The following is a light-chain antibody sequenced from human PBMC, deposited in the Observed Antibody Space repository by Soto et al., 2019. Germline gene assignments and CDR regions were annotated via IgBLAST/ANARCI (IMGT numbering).Light chain of an antibody. Sequence: DIQMTQSPSSVSASVGDRVTITCRASQDIDSRLAWYQQKPGTAPKLLIYTTSRLQSGVPSRFXXXXXXXXXXXTIXXLXPXXXXTYYCHQAKSSAWTFGQGTKVEIK. CDR1: QDIDSR. CDR2: TTS. J-gene: IGKJ1*01. V-gene: IGKV1-12*01. CDR3: HQAKSSAWT.